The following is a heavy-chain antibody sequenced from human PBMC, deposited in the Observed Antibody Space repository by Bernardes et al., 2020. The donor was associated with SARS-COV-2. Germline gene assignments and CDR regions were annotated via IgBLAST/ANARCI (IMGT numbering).Heavy chain of an antibody. V-gene: IGHV3-23*01. D-gene: IGHD3-16*02. CDR3: AKDKSPMITFGGVIASFFDY. J-gene: IGHJ4*02. CDR1: GFTFSNYV. CDR2: ISGSGGST. Sequence: GGSLRLSCAASGFTFSNYVMSWVRQAPGKGLEWVSGISGSGGSTYYADSVRGRFTISRDNFKNTLYLQMNSLRAEDTAVYYCAKDKSPMITFGGVIASFFDYWGQGTLVTVSS.